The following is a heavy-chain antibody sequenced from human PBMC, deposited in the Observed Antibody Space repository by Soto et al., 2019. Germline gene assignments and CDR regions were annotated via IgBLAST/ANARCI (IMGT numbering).Heavy chain of an antibody. D-gene: IGHD3-10*01. Sequence: QVQLVQSGAEVKQPGSSVKVSCHVSGGTFSSYGVSWVRQAPGQGLEWMGVIMPIYGTTKYAQNFEGRGTRTAEESTSTAYLDLRRLRSEDRAVYYCALTIIHATYYYVYGADGWGQGTGVTVSS. CDR3: ALTIIHATYYYVYGADG. V-gene: IGHV1-69*01. CDR1: GGTFSSYG. CDR2: IMPIYGTT. J-gene: IGHJ6*01.